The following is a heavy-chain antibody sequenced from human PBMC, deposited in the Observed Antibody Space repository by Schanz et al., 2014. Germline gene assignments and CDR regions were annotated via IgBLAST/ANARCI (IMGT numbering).Heavy chain of an antibody. V-gene: IGHV3-30*03. J-gene: IGHJ4*02. D-gene: IGHD3-3*01. CDR3: ARDLLVSHYDFWSGNDY. CDR1: GFTFSSDS. CDR2: ISYDGNTK. Sequence: VQLVESGGGLVKPGGSLRLSCAASGFTFSSDSMNWVRQAPGKGLEWVALISYDGNTKYYADSVKGRFTISRDNSKNTLYLQMNSLRADDTAVYYCARDLLVSHYDFWSGNDYWGQGTLVTVSS.